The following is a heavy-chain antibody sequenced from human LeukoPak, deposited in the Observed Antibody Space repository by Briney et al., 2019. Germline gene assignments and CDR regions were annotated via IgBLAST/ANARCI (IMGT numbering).Heavy chain of an antibody. J-gene: IGHJ4*02. CDR1: GASVSSDSHY. V-gene: IGHV4-39*02. Sequence: SETLSLTCTVSGASVSSDSHYWAWIRQPPRKGLEFIGTTHYSGNTYYNSSLQSRVTISVDTSKNHFSLRLNSVTAADTAVYYCARLVAGFMFDFWSQGPLVTVSS. D-gene: IGHD2-15*01. CDR3: ARLVAGFMFDF. CDR2: THYSGNT.